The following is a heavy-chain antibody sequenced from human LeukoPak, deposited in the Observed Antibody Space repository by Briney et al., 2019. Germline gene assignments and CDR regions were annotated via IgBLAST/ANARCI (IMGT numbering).Heavy chain of an antibody. D-gene: IGHD1-26*01. V-gene: IGHV3-23*01. CDR1: GFTFSSYT. CDR2: ISGSGAST. Sequence: GGSLRLSCAASGFTFSSYTMNWVRQAPGKGLEWISGISGSGASTYYADSVKGRFTISRDDSRNTLYLQMNSLRGDDTAVYYCAKDVGKWESLHFFDYWGQGTLVTVSS. CDR3: AKDVGKWESLHFFDY. J-gene: IGHJ4*02.